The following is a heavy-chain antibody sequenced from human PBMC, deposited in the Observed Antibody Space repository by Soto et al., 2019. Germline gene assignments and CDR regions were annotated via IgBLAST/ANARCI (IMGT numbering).Heavy chain of an antibody. Sequence: PSETLSLTCTVSGGSISSNNYYWGWIRQPPRKGLEWIGSIYYSGTTYYNPSLKNRLTIYVDTSKNQFSLKLSSVTAADTAVYYCARHRLLTPPVYWGQGTLVTVSS. CDR3: ARHRLLTPPVY. D-gene: IGHD1-26*01. CDR2: IYYSGTT. J-gene: IGHJ4*02. V-gene: IGHV4-39*01. CDR1: GGSISSNNYY.